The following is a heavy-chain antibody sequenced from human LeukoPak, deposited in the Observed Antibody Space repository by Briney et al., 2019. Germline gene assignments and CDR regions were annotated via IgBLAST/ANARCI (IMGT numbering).Heavy chain of an antibody. CDR3: ARDSSGWPYYFDY. D-gene: IGHD6-19*01. J-gene: IGHJ4*02. CDR1: GFTVSSSY. CDR2: IKQDGSEK. V-gene: IGHV3-7*01. Sequence: GGSLRLSCTGSGFTVSSSYMSWVRQAPGKGLEWVANIKQDGSEKYYVDSVKGRFTISRDNAKNSLYLQMNSLRAEDTAVYYCARDSSGWPYYFDYWGQGTLVTVSS.